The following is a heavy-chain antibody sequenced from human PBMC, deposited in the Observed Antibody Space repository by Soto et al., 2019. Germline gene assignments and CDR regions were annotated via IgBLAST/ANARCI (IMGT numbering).Heavy chain of an antibody. J-gene: IGHJ6*02. CDR2: VSPYNGNT. V-gene: IGHV1-18*01. D-gene: IGHD1-1*01. CDR1: GYTFTTYG. Sequence: ASVKISCKAFGYTFTTYGLSWVRQAPGQGLEWMGWVSPYNGNTYYTPRLQGRVTMTTDTSTSTAYMSLRSLRSDDTAIYYCVRGGILEANRPYYYYGLDVWGQGTPVTVSS. CDR3: VRGGILEANRPYYYYGLDV.